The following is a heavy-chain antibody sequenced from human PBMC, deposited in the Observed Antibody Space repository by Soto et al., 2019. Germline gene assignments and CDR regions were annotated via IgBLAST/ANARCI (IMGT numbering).Heavy chain of an antibody. V-gene: IGHV3-30-3*01. J-gene: IGHJ6*02. Sequence: GGSLRLSCAASGFTFSSYAMHWVRQAPGKGLEWVAVISYDGSNKYHADSVKGRFTISRDNSKNTLYLQMNSLRAEDTAVYYCASDRRGYSYGYYYGMDVWGQGTTVTVSS. CDR2: ISYDGSNK. CDR1: GFTFSSYA. CDR3: ASDRRGYSYGYYYGMDV. D-gene: IGHD5-18*01.